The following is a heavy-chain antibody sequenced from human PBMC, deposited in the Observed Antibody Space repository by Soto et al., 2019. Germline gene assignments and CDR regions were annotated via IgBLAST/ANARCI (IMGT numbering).Heavy chain of an antibody. CDR2: ISGSGGST. Sequence: PGGSLRLSCAASGFTFSSYAMSWVRQAPGKGLEWVSAISGSGGSTYYAGSVKGRFTISRDNSKNTLHLQMNSLRAEDTAVYYCAKTWSGGSPRYYFDYWGQGTLVTVSS. CDR1: GFTFSSYA. V-gene: IGHV3-23*01. J-gene: IGHJ4*02. D-gene: IGHD2-15*01. CDR3: AKTWSGGSPRYYFDY.